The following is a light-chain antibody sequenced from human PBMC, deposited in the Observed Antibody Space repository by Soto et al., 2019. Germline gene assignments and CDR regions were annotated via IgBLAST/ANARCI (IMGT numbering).Light chain of an antibody. CDR3: MQGLPTPS. CDR1: QSLLHSNGYKY. J-gene: IGKJ2*01. V-gene: IGKV2-28*01. Sequence: DIVMTQSPLSLPVTPGEPASISCRSSQSLLHSNGYKYLDWYLQKPGQSPQLPIYLGSNRASGVPDRCSGSGSGTDFTLEISRVEAEDVGVYYCMQGLPTPSFGQGTKLEIK. CDR2: LGS.